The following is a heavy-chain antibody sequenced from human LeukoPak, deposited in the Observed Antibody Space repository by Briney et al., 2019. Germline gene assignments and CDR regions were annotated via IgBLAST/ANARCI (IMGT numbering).Heavy chain of an antibody. CDR3: AKDRGVAARPTFVDY. V-gene: IGHV3-30*02. CDR1: GFTFSSYG. CDR2: IRYDGSIK. D-gene: IGHD6-6*01. Sequence: PGGSLRLSCAASGFTFSSYGMHWVRQAPGKGLEWVAFIRYDGSIKYSEDSVKGRFTISRDNSKNTLFLQMNSLRPEDTAVYYCAKDRGVAARPTFVDYWGQGTLVTVSS. J-gene: IGHJ4*02.